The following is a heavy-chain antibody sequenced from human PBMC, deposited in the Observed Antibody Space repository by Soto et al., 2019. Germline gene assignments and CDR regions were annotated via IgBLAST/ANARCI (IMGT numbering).Heavy chain of an antibody. V-gene: IGHV3-21*01. J-gene: IGHJ4*02. D-gene: IGHD2-15*01. Sequence: GGSLRLSCAASGFTFSSYSMNWVRQAPGKGLEWVSSISSSSSYIYYADSVKGRFTISRDNAKNSLYLQMNSLRAEDTAVYYCARDRVIGIVVVVAATRTFDYWGQGTLVTVSS. CDR2: ISSSSSYI. CDR3: ARDRVIGIVVVVAATRTFDY. CDR1: GFTFSSYS.